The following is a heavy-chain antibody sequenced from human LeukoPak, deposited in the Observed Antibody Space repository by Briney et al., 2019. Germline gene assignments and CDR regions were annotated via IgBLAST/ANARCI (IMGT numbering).Heavy chain of an antibody. CDR2: ISGSGRST. V-gene: IGHV3-23*01. CDR1: GFTFSSYA. CDR3: ARGVYDFWIRGFDY. D-gene: IGHD3/OR15-3a*01. Sequence: PRGSLRLSCAASGFTFSSYAMTWVRQAPGKGLEWVSTISGSGRSTYYADSVKGRFTISRDNAKNSLYLQMNSLRAEDTALYYCARGVYDFWIRGFDYWGQGTLVTVSS. J-gene: IGHJ4*02.